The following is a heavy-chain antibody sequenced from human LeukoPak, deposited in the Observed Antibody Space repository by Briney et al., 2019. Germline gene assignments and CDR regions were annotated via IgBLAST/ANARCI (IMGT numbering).Heavy chain of an antibody. D-gene: IGHD3-3*01. CDR3: ARYYDFWSGYHFDY. Sequence: SETLSLTCAVYGGSFSGYYWSWIRQPPGKGLEWIGEINHSGSTNYNPSLKSRVTISVDTSKNQFSLKLSSVTAADTAVYYCARYYDFWSGYHFDYWGQGTLVTVSS. J-gene: IGHJ4*02. CDR1: GGSFSGYY. V-gene: IGHV4-34*01. CDR2: INHSGST.